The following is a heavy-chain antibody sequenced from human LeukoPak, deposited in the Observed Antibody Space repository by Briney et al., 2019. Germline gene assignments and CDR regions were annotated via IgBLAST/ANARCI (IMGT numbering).Heavy chain of an antibody. CDR1: GFTFSSYS. CDR2: ISSSSSYI. D-gene: IGHD6-19*01. CDR3: ARGFGSGWWGDWFDP. V-gene: IGHV3-21*01. Sequence: GGSLRLSCAASGFTFSSYSMTWVRQAPGKGLEWVSSISSSSSYIYYADSVKGRFTISRDNAKNSLYLQMNSLRAEDTAVYYCARGFGSGWWGDWFDPWGQGTLVTVSS. J-gene: IGHJ5*02.